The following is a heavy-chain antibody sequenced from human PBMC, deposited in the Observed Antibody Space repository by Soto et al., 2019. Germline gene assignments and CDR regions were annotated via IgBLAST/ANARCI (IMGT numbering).Heavy chain of an antibody. V-gene: IGHV3-23*01. J-gene: IGHJ6*02. Sequence: EVQLLESGGGLVQPGGSLRLSCAASGFTFSSYAMSWVRQAPGKGLEWVSAISGSGGSTYYADSVKGRFTISRDNSKNTLYLQMNSLRAEDTAVYYCAHPGGELAPPYYCYYGMDVWGQGTTVTVSS. CDR1: GFTFSSYA. CDR3: AHPGGELAPPYYCYYGMDV. CDR2: ISGSGGST. D-gene: IGHD3-10*01.